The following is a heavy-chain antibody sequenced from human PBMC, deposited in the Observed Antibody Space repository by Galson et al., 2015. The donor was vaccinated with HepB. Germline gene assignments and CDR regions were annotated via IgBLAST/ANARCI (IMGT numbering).Heavy chain of an antibody. CDR2: ILPILGIA. V-gene: IGHV1-69*04. J-gene: IGHJ4*02. CDR1: GGTFNNYA. Sequence: SVKVSCKASGGTFNNYAINWVRQAPGQGLEWMGRILPILGIATYAKKFQGRVTISADRSTSTAYLELSSLRSEDTAVYYCARDKRGTNYFDYWGQGTLVTVSS. D-gene: IGHD3-16*01. CDR3: ARDKRGTNYFDY.